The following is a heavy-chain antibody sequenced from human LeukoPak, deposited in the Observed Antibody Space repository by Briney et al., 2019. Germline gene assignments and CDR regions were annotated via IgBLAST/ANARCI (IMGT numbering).Heavy chain of an antibody. J-gene: IGHJ4*02. V-gene: IGHV3-53*01. D-gene: IGHD3-10*01. CDR1: GFTVSSNY. Sequence: GGSLRLSCAASGFTVSSNYMSWVRQAPGKGLEWVSVIYSGGSTYYADSVKGRFTISRDNSKNTLYLQMNSLRAEDTAVYYCARGGYYGSGKYYFDYWGQGTLVTVSS. CDR2: IYSGGST. CDR3: ARGGYYGSGKYYFDY.